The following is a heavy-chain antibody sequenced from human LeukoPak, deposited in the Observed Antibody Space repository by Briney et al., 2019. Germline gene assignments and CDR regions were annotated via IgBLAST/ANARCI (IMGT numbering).Heavy chain of an antibody. Sequence: GGSLRLSCTASGFTFGDYAMSWFREALGKGLGWVGFIRSIAYGGTTEYAASVEGRFTISRDASKTIAYLQMNSLKTEDTAVYYCTRFRYAYYDFWSGLDVWGKGTTVTVAS. D-gene: IGHD3-3*01. CDR2: IRSIAYGGTT. CDR1: GFTFGDYA. J-gene: IGHJ6*04. V-gene: IGHV3-49*03. CDR3: TRFRYAYYDFWSGLDV.